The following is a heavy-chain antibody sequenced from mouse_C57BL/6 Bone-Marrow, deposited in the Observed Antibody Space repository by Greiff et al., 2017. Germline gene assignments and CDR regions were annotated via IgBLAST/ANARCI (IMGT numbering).Heavy chain of an antibody. D-gene: IGHD2-1*01. CDR3: ARGRLYYNVYYAMDC. Sequence: QVQLQQPGPGLVAPSQSLSITCTVSGFSLTSYAISWVRQPPGKGLEWLGVMWTGGGTNYNSALNSRLSISKDNSKCKVFLKMNSRQPDDAASYVCARGRLYYNVYYAMDCWGKGTSVTVSS. V-gene: IGHV2-9-1*01. CDR2: MWTGGGT. CDR1: GFSLTSYA. J-gene: IGHJ4*01.